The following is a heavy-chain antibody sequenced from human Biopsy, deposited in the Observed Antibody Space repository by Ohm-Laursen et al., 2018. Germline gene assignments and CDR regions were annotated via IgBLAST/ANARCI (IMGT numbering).Heavy chain of an antibody. CDR1: RFTFSDYF. D-gene: IGHD6-19*01. V-gene: IGHV3-11*01. CDR3: ARSGWNFEFDS. Sequence: SLRLCCAASRFTFSDYFMSWIRQAPGKGLEWVSYISSSGITAHYADSVKGRFTISRDNAKNSLYLQMNSLRAEDTAIYYCARSGWNFEFDSWGKGTLVAVSS. CDR2: ISSSGITA. J-gene: IGHJ4*02.